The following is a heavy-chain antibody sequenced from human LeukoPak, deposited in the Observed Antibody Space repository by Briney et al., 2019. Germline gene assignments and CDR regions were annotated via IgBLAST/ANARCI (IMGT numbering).Heavy chain of an antibody. CDR3: ASRKKTSTHIDY. V-gene: IGHV4-38-2*02. CDR2: IYHSGST. Sequence: SETLSLTCTVSGYSISSGYYWGWIRQPPGKGLEWIGSIYHSGSTYYNPSLKSRVTISVDTSKNQFSLKLSSVTAADTAVYYCASRKKTSTHIDYWGQGTLVTVSS. CDR1: GYSISSGYY. J-gene: IGHJ4*02. D-gene: IGHD2-21*01.